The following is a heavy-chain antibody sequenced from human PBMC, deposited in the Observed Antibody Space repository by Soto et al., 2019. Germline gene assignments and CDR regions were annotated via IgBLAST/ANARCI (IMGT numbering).Heavy chain of an antibody. CDR3: ARSDYDILIGPIDY. V-gene: IGHV1-69*13. J-gene: IGHJ4*02. Sequence: ASVKVSCKASGGTFSSYAISWVRQAPGQGLEWMGGIIPIFGTANYAQKFQGRVTITADESTSTAYMELSSLRSEDTAVYYCARSDYDILIGPIDYWGQGTLVTVSS. CDR1: GGTFSSYA. CDR2: IIPIFGTA. D-gene: IGHD3-9*01.